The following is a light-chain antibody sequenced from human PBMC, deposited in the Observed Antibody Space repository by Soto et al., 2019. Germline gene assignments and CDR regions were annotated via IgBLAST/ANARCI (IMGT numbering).Light chain of an antibody. CDR1: QSISNY. CDR2: DAS. V-gene: IGKV1-39*01. J-gene: IGKJ2*01. CDR3: QQSDSTPYT. Sequence: DIQMTQSPSSLSASVGDRVTITCRASQSISNYLNWYQQKPGKAPNLLIYDASSLLSGVPSRFSGSGSVTDFTLTISSLQPEDFSIYYCQQSDSTPYTFGQGTKLEIK.